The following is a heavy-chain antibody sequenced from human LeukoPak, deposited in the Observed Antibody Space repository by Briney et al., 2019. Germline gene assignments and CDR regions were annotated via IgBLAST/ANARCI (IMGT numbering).Heavy chain of an antibody. CDR2: INHSGST. CDR3: ARWGRTNGVR. CDR1: GGSFSGYY. V-gene: IGHV4-34*01. J-gene: IGHJ4*02. Sequence: SETLSLTCAVYGGSFSGYYWSWIRQPPGKGLEWIGEINHSGSTNYNPSLKSRVTISVDTSKNQFSLKLSSVTAAETAVYYRARWGRTNGVRWGQGTLVTVSS. D-gene: IGHD2-8*01.